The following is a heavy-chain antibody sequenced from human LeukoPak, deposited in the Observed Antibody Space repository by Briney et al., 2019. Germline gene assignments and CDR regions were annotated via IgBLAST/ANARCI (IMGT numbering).Heavy chain of an antibody. J-gene: IGHJ4*02. D-gene: IGHD3-22*01. CDR2: ISAYNGNT. Sequence: ASVKVSCKASGYTFTSYGISWVRQAPGQGLEWMGWISAYNGNTNYAQKLQGRVTMTTDTSTSTAYMELRSLRSDDTAVYYCARAVPASDYYDSSGYFGYWGQGTLVTVSS. CDR1: GYTFTSYG. CDR3: ARAVPASDYYDSSGYFGY. V-gene: IGHV1-18*01.